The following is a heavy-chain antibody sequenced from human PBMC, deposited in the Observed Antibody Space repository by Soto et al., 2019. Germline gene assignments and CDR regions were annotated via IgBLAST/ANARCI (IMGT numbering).Heavy chain of an antibody. D-gene: IGHD2-15*01. CDR2: IYWDDDK. V-gene: IGHV2-5*02. CDR1: GLARSPSRVD. J-gene: IGHJ4*02. CDR3: AHVVVVDTYFDY. Sequence: TLASPARKIALTCNFAGLARSPSRVDVGWIRQPPGKALEWLALIYWDDDKRYSPSLKSRLTITKDTSKNQVVLTMTNMDPVDTATYYCAHVVVVDTYFDYWGQGTLVTVSS.